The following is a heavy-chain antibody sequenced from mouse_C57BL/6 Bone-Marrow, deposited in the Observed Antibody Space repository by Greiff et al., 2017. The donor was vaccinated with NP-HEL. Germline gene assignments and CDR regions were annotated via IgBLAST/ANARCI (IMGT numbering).Heavy chain of an antibody. CDR1: GYTFTSYW. D-gene: IGHD1-1*01. V-gene: IGHV1-69*01. J-gene: IGHJ1*03. CDR3: ATLLLGYFDV. Sequence: VQLQQPGAELVMPGASVKLSCKASGYTFTSYWMHWVKQRPGQGLEWIGEIDPSDSYTNYNQKFKGKSTLTVDKSSSTAYMQLSSLTSEDSAVYYCATLLLGYFDVWGTGTTVTVSS. CDR2: IDPSDSYT.